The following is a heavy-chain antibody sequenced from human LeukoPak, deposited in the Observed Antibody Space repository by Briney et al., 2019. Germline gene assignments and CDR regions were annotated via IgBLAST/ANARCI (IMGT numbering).Heavy chain of an antibody. V-gene: IGHV3-73*01. CDR1: GFTFSGSA. J-gene: IGHJ6*03. CDR2: IRSKANSYAT. CDR3: TKPTSGYYYMDV. Sequence: PGGSLRLSCAASGFTFSGSAMHWVRQASGKGLEWVGRIRSKANSYATAYAASVKGRFTISRDDSKSTAYLQMNSLKTEDTAVYYCTKPTSGYYYMDVWGKGTTVTISS. D-gene: IGHD3-10*01.